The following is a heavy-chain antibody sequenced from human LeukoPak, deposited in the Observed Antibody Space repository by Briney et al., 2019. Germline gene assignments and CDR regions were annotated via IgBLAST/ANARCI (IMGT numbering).Heavy chain of an antibody. J-gene: IGHJ4*02. CDR1: GFTFSDYT. Sequence: GGSLRLSCAASGFTFSDYTMNWVRQAPGKGLEWVSSISSSSTYIYYADSVEGRFTISRDNAKNSLYLQMNSLRAEDTAVYYCARVYGGNRGYFDYWGQGTLVTVSS. D-gene: IGHD4-23*01. CDR2: ISSSSTYI. V-gene: IGHV3-21*01. CDR3: ARVYGGNRGYFDY.